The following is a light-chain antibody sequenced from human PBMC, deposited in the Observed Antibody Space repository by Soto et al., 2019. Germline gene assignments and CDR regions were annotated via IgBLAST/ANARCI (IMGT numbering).Light chain of an antibody. V-gene: IGKV3-15*01. Sequence: EIVMTQSQASLSVSPGERVTLSCRASQSVRSELAWYQQKSGQPPRLLIYGASTRATGIPARFSGSGSGTEFTLTINDLQSEDFAVYYCQQYERWPPLTFGGGTKVEIK. J-gene: IGKJ4*01. CDR1: QSVRSE. CDR3: QQYERWPPLT. CDR2: GAS.